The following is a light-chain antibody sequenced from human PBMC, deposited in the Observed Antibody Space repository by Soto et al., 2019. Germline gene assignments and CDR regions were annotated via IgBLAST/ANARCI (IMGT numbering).Light chain of an antibody. CDR1: SSDVGGYYY. J-gene: IGLJ2*01. V-gene: IGLV2-14*01. CDR2: DVS. Sequence: QSALTQPASVSGSPGQSITISCTGTSSDVGGYYYVSWYQQHPGQAPKLMIYDVSHRPSGVSHRFSGSKSGNTASLTISGLHAEDEADYYCSSYTSSSTPVVFGGGTKLTVL. CDR3: SSYTSSSTPVV.